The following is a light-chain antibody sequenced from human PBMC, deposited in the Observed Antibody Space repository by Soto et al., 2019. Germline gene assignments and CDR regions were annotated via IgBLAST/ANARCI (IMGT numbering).Light chain of an antibody. Sequence: IVLTQSPLSLSVTLGQPASISCRSSQSLLHSNGYNYLDWYLQKPGQSPQLLIYLGSNRASGVPDRFSGSGSGTDFTLKISRVEAEDVGVYYCMQALQTWTFGQGTKVDIK. J-gene: IGKJ1*01. V-gene: IGKV2-28*01. CDR3: MQALQTWT. CDR1: QSLLHSNGYNY. CDR2: LGS.